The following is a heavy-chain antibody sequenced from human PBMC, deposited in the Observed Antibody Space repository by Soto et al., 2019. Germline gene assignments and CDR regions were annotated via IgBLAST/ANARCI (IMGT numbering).Heavy chain of an antibody. V-gene: IGHV4-39*01. CDR3: SRRAPEGFDP. Sequence: SETLSLTCAVSGGSIGTSAYYWGWIRQAPGKGLEWIGSINHSGNTYLSPSLKDRVTMSVDTSKNSFSLKLRSATAADTGLYYCSRRAPEGFDPWGQRTLVTVSS. J-gene: IGHJ5*02. CDR1: GGSIGTSAYY. CDR2: INHSGNT.